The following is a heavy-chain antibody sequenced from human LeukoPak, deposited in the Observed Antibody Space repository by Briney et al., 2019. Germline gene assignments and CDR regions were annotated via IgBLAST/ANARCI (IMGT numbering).Heavy chain of an antibody. J-gene: IGHJ6*03. Sequence: GGSLRLSCAASGFTFSSYSMNWVRQAPGKGLEWVSSISSSSSYIYYADSVKGRFTISRDNAKNSLELQMNSLRAEDTAVYYCAREGIRAGDTLLYYYMDVWGKGTTVTVSS. D-gene: IGHD6-13*01. CDR2: ISSSSSYI. CDR3: AREGIRAGDTLLYYYMDV. CDR1: GFTFSSYS. V-gene: IGHV3-21*01.